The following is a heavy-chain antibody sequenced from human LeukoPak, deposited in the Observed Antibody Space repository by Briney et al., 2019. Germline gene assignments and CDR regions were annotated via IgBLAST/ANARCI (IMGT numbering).Heavy chain of an antibody. CDR1: GGSISSYY. J-gene: IGHJ4*02. CDR2: IYYSGST. V-gene: IGHV4-59*01. D-gene: IGHD4-17*01. CDR3: ARGYDGDPTPFDY. Sequence: SETLSLTCTVSGGSISSYYWSWIRQPPGKGLEWIGYIYYSGSTNYNPSLKSRVTISVDTSKNQFSLKLSSVTAADTAVDYCARGYDGDPTPFDYWGQGTLVTVSS.